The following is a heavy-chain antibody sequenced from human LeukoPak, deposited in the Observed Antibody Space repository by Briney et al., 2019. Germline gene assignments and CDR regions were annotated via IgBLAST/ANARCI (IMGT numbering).Heavy chain of an antibody. D-gene: IGHD6-19*01. V-gene: IGHV4-39*01. J-gene: IGHJ5*02. CDR3: ARLGYSSGNWFDP. CDR1: GGSISSSSYY. Sequence: SETLSLTCTVSGGSISSSSYYWSWIRQPPGKGLEWIGSIYFRGSTYYNPSLKRRVTISVDTSKNQFSLKLSSVTAADTAVYYCARLGYSSGNWFDPWGQGTLVTVSS. CDR2: IYFRGST.